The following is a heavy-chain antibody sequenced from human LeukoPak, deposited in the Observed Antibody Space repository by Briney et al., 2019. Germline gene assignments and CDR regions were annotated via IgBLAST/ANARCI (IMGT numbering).Heavy chain of an antibody. D-gene: IGHD3-22*01. V-gene: IGHV3-30-3*01. CDR2: ISYDGSNK. J-gene: IGHJ4*02. CDR1: GFTFSSYA. CDR3: ARSYYYDRKSGYFDY. Sequence: HPGGSLRLSCAASGFTFSSYAMHWVRQAPGKGLEWVAVISYDGSNKYYADSVKGRFTISRDNSKNTLYLQMNSLRAEDTAVYYCARSYYYDRKSGYFDYWGQGTLVTVSS.